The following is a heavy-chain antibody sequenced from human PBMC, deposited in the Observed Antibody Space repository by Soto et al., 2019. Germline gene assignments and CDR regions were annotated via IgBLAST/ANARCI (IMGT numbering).Heavy chain of an antibody. J-gene: IGHJ4*02. Sequence: QVQLVQSGAEVKKPGASVKVSCKASGYTFTSYYMHWVRQAPGQGLEWMGIINPSGGSTSYAQKFRGRVTMTRDTSTSTVYMELSSLRSEDMAVYYCARGPEGYCSGGSCYPTTPFDYWGQGTLVTVSS. V-gene: IGHV1-46*03. CDR3: ARGPEGYCSGGSCYPTTPFDY. D-gene: IGHD2-15*01. CDR1: GYTFTSYY. CDR2: INPSGGST.